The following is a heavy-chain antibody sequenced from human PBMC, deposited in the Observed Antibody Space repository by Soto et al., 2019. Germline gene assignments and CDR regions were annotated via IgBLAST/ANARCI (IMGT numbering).Heavy chain of an antibody. J-gene: IGHJ4*02. CDR1: GGSISSSNW. CDR2: IYHSGST. D-gene: IGHD2-15*01. V-gene: IGHV4-4*02. CDR3: ARAPYPLSGPFDY. Sequence: QVQLQESGPGLVKPSGTLSLTCAVSGGSISSSNWWSWVRQPPGKGLEWIGEIYHSGSTNYNPCLKSRVSLSVDKSKNQFSLKLSSVTAADTAVYYCARAPYPLSGPFDYWGQGTLVTVSS.